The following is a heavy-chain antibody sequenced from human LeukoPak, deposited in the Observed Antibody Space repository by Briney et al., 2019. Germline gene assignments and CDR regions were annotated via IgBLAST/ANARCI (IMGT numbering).Heavy chain of an antibody. Sequence: GGSLRLSCAASGFSFSTYSMNWVRQAPGKGLEWISYIHSGSSIYYADSVKGRFTVSRDNAKNSLYLQMNSLRAEDTAVYYCASDRLWAFDYWGQGTLVTDSS. D-gene: IGHD3-10*01. CDR3: ASDRLWAFDY. V-gene: IGHV3-48*01. J-gene: IGHJ4*02. CDR1: GFSFSTYS. CDR2: IHSGSSI.